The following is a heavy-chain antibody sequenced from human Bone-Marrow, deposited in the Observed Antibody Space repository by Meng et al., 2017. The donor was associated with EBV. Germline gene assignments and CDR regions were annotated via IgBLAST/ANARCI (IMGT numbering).Heavy chain of an antibody. CDR2: INPNSGGT. CDR3: ARVLGVIAAVPGY. V-gene: IGHV1-2*06. Sequence: QVQLLPAGGEMKKPGAQVKVACKASGYTFTGYYMHWVRQAPGQGLEWMGRINPNSGGTNYAQKFQGRVTMTRDTSISTAYMELSRLRSDDTAVYYCARVLGVIAAVPGYWGQGTLVTVSS. D-gene: IGHD6-13*01. CDR1: GYTFTGYY. J-gene: IGHJ4*02.